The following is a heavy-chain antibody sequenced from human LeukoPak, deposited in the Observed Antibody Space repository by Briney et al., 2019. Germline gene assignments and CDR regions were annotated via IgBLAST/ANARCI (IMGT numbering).Heavy chain of an antibody. J-gene: IGHJ4*02. CDR3: AKVKEAAEIDY. CDR1: GFTFSSYA. V-gene: IGHV3-23*01. CDR2: ISGSGAGT. Sequence: EPGGSLRLSCAASGFTFSSYAMNWVRQAPGKGLEWVSAISGSGAGTYYADSVKGRFTISRDNSKNTLYLQMNSLRAEDTAVYYCAKVKEAAEIDYWGQGTLVTVSS. D-gene: IGHD6-25*01.